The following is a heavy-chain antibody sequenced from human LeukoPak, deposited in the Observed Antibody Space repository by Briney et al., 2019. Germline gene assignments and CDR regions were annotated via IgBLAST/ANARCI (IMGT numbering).Heavy chain of an antibody. CDR1: GGSISSSSYY. CDR3: AREVVGATKGSGDY. V-gene: IGHV4-39*02. D-gene: IGHD1-26*01. J-gene: IGHJ4*02. Sequence: SETLSLTCTVSGGSISSSSYYWGWIRQPPGKGLEWIGSIYYSGSTYYNPSLKSRVTISVDTSKNQFSLKLSSVTAADTAVYYCAREVVGATKGSGDYWGQGTLVTVSS. CDR2: IYYSGST.